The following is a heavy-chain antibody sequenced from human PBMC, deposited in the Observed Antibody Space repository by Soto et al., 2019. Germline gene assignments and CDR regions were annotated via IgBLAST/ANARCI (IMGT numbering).Heavy chain of an antibody. V-gene: IGHV3-33*01. Sequence: QVQLVESGGGVVQPGWSLRLSCVASGITFSSYGMHWVRQAPGKGLEWVAVIWYDGSNKYYADSVKGLFTISRDNSKNTLYLKMNSLRVEDTAVYYCARDGSGSTHQFDYWGKGTLVTDSS. J-gene: IGHJ4*02. CDR1: GITFSSYG. CDR2: IWYDGSNK. CDR3: ARDGSGSTHQFDY. D-gene: IGHD1-26*01.